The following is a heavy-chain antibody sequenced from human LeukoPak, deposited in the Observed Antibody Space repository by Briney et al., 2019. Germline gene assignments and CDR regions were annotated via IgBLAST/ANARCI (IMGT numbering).Heavy chain of an antibody. CDR1: GLAFGAYK. V-gene: IGHV3-74*01. CDR2: ISTDGYTT. D-gene: IGHD6-13*01. J-gene: IGHJ4*02. CDR3: ARGGLSSSFDY. Sequence: GGSLRLSCAASGLAFGAYKMHWVRQAPRKGLVWVSRISTDGYTTDYADFVQGRFTASRDNTKNTWSLEMNSLRAEDTAVYYCARGGLSSSFDYWGQGTLVTVSS.